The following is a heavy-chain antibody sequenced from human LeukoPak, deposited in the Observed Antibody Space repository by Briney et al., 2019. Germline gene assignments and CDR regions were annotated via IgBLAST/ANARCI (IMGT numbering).Heavy chain of an antibody. CDR2: INHSRST. Sequence: SETLSLTCAVYGGSFSGYYWSWIRQPPGKGLEWVGEINHSRSTNYNPSLKSRVTISVDTSKNQFSLRLTSVTAADAAVYYCARVPKGATDNYFDCWGQGTLVTVSS. D-gene: IGHD1-26*01. CDR1: GGSFSGYY. CDR3: ARVPKGATDNYFDC. V-gene: IGHV4-34*01. J-gene: IGHJ4*02.